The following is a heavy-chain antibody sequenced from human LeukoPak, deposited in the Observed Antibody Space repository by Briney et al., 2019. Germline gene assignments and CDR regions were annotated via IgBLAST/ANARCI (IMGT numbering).Heavy chain of an antibody. Sequence: GGSLRLSCAASGFSFSSYWMHWVRQAPGKGLVWVSRIQTDGSSTNYADSVKGRFAISRDDAKNTLYLQMNSLRAEDTAVYYCARDMFDWLFEDLEIGVSFDYWGQGTLVTVSS. CDR1: GFSFSSYW. CDR2: IQTDGSST. J-gene: IGHJ4*02. V-gene: IGHV3-74*01. D-gene: IGHD3-9*01. CDR3: ARDMFDWLFEDLEIGVSFDY.